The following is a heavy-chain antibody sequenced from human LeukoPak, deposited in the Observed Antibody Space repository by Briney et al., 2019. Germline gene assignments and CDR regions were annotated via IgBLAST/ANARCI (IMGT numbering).Heavy chain of an antibody. CDR3: ARLSSTWYQDWYFDL. V-gene: IGHV4-4*07. CDR1: GGSISSYD. CDR2: IYTSGST. D-gene: IGHD6-13*01. J-gene: IGHJ2*01. Sequence: SETLSLTCTVSGGSISSYDWSWIRQPAGKGLEWIGRIYTSGSTNYNPSLKSRVTMSVDTSKNQFSLKLNSVTAADTAVYYCARLSSTWYQDWYFDLWGRGTLVTVSS.